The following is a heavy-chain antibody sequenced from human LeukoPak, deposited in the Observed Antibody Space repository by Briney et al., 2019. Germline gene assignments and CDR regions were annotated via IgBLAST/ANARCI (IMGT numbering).Heavy chain of an antibody. CDR3: AKRVPYSSSSVYFDN. CDR2: VSDSGSDT. J-gene: IGHJ4*02. CDR1: GFTFINHG. D-gene: IGHD6-6*01. V-gene: IGHV3-23*01. Sequence: GGSLRLSCAASGFTFINHGMSWVRQASGKGLEWVSAVSDSGSDTYYADSVKGRLTVSRDNSKNTLYLQMNSLRAEDTAVYYCAKRVPYSSSSVYFDNWGQGTLVTVSS.